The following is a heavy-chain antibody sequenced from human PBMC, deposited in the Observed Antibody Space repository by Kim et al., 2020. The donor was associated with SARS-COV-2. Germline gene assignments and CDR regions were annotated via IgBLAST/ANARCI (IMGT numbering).Heavy chain of an antibody. V-gene: IGHV1-46*01. J-gene: IGHJ4*02. CDR3: ARDYYGSGSYPSYYFDY. CDR1: GYTFTSYY. Sequence: ASVKVSCKASGYTFTSYYMHWVRQAPGQGLEWMGIINPSGGSTSYAQKFHGRVTMTRDTSTSTVYMELSSLRSEDTAVYYCARDYYGSGSYPSYYFDYWGQGTLVTVSS. D-gene: IGHD3-10*01. CDR2: INPSGGST.